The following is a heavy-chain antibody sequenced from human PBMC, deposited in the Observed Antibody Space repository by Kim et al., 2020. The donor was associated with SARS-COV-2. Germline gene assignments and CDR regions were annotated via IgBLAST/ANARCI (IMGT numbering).Heavy chain of an antibody. D-gene: IGHD5-12*01. CDR2: IYPGDSDT. CDR3: ARHKGDGYNSGNYYYYGMDV. Sequence: GESLKISCKGSGYSFTSYWIGWVRQMPGKGLEWMGIIYPGDSDTRYSPSFQGQVTISADKSISTAYLQWSSLKASDTAMYYCARHKGDGYNSGNYYYYGMDVWGQGTTVTVSS. J-gene: IGHJ6*02. CDR1: GYSFTSYW. V-gene: IGHV5-51*01.